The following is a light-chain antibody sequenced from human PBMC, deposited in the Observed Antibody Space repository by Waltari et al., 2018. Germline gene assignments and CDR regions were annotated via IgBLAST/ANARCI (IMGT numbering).Light chain of an antibody. CDR3: PQSYTTPRT. CDR1: QSIGTY. V-gene: IGKV1-39*01. J-gene: IGKJ1*01. CDR2: AAS. Sequence: DIQMTQSPSSLSASVGDRVTITCRASQSIGTYLNWYQHKPARAPELLINAASTLQGGVPSRFSGSGAETHFTLAISSLQLEDFATYYCPQSYTTPRTFGQGTKVEIK.